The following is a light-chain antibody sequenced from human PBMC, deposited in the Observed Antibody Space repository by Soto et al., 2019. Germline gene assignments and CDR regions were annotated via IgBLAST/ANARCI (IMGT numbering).Light chain of an antibody. CDR3: QQRSDWPLYT. CDR1: LSVSRF. V-gene: IGKV3-11*01. Sequence: EVMLTQSPATLSLSPGERATLSCRASLSVSRFLAWYQHKPGQAPRLLISDASNRATGIPARFSGSGSGTEFTLTISSLEPEDFAVYYCQQRSDWPLYTFGQGTKLEMK. CDR2: DAS. J-gene: IGKJ2*01.